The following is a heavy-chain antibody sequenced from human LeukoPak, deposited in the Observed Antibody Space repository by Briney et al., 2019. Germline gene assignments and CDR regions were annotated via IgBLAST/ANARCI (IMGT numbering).Heavy chain of an antibody. CDR1: GGSISSGGYY. V-gene: IGHV4-31*03. CDR2: IYCSGST. J-gene: IGHJ4*02. CDR3: ARGIAVAGTDY. Sequence: SETLSLTCTVSGGSISSGGYYWSWIRQHPGKGLEWIGYIYCSGSTYYNPSLKSRVTISVDTSKNQFSLKLSSVTAADTAVYYCARGIAVAGTDYWGQGTLVTVSS. D-gene: IGHD6-19*01.